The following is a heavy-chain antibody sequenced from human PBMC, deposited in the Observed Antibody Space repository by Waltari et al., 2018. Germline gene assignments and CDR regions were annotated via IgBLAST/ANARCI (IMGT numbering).Heavy chain of an antibody. J-gene: IGHJ4*02. CDR2: IRSDGNNK. CDR3: AKDGSNWKFDY. V-gene: IGHV3-30*02. CDR1: GFTFSSYG. Sequence: QVQLVASGGGVVQPGGSLRLSCAESGFTFSSYGIHWVRQGPGKGLEWVAFIRSDGNNKYYVDSVKGRFTISRDNSKNTVFLQMNSLSAEDTAVYFCAKDGSNWKFDYWGQGTLVIVSS. D-gene: IGHD1-20*01.